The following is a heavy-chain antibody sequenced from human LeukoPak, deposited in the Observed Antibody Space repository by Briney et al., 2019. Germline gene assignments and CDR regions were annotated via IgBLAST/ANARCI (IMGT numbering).Heavy chain of an antibody. V-gene: IGHV5-51*01. J-gene: IGHJ5*02. Sequence: GESLKISCKGSGYIFTSYWIGWVRQMPGKGLEWMGITYPDESDTRYSPSFQGQVTISVDKSISTAYLQWSSLKASDTAMYYCARLLGYCSTTTCYGRFDPWGQGTLVTVPS. CDR3: ARLLGYCSTTTCYGRFDP. CDR1: GYIFTSYW. CDR2: TYPDESDT. D-gene: IGHD2-2*01.